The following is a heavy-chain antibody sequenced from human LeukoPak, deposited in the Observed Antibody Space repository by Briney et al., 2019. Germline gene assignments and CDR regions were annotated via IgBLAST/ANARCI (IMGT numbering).Heavy chain of an antibody. CDR1: GFTFSSSA. CDR3: AKGYYGSGSYGWFDY. J-gene: IGHJ4*02. Sequence: PGGSLRLSCAASGFTFSSSAMNWVRQAPGKGLEWVSTISRSGDRTYYADSVKGRFTISRDNSKNTLFLQMNSLRAEGTAVYYCAKGYYGSGSYGWFDYWGQGTLVTVSS. V-gene: IGHV3-23*01. CDR2: ISRSGDRT. D-gene: IGHD3-10*01.